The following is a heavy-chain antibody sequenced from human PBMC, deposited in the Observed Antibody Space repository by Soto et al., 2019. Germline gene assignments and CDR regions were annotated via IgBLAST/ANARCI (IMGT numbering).Heavy chain of an antibody. J-gene: IGHJ4*02. D-gene: IGHD6-6*01. CDR1: GGSISSYY. V-gene: IGHV4-59*01. Sequence: SETLSLTCTVSGGSISSYYWSWIRQPPGKGLEWIGYIYYSGSTNYNPSLKSRVTISVDTSKNQFSLKLSSVTAADTAVYYCARGLGQLAHFDYWGQGTLVTVSS. CDR2: IYYSGST. CDR3: ARGLGQLAHFDY.